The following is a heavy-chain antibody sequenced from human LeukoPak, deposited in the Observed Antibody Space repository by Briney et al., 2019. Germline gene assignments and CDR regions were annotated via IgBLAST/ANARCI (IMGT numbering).Heavy chain of an antibody. D-gene: IGHD5-24*01. Sequence: SETLSLTCTVSGGSISSYYWSWIRQPPGKGLEWIGYIYYSGSTNYNPSLKSRVTISVDTSKNQFSLKLSSVTAADTAVYYCAKYSYNGQYYFDYWGQGTLVTVSS. V-gene: IGHV4-59*01. J-gene: IGHJ4*02. CDR1: GGSISSYY. CDR3: AKYSYNGQYYFDY. CDR2: IYYSGST.